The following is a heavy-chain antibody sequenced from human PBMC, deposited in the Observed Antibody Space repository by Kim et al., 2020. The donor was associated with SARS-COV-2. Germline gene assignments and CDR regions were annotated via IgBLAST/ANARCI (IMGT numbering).Heavy chain of an antibody. J-gene: IGHJ3*02. CDR1: GFTFSSYA. Sequence: GGSLRLSCAASGFTFSSYAMHWVRQAPGKGLEWVAVISYDGSNKYYADSVKGRFTISRDNSKNTLYLQMNSLRAEDTAVYYCARGLSRITMIVVVTRNVYDAFDIWGQGKMVTVSS. CDR3: ARGLSRITMIVVVTRNVYDAFDI. CDR2: ISYDGSNK. D-gene: IGHD3-22*01. V-gene: IGHV3-30-3*01.